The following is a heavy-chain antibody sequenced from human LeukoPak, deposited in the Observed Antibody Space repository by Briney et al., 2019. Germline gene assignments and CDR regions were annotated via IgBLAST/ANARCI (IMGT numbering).Heavy chain of an antibody. CDR2: IDTSGST. CDR1: GFTLSSYN. CDR3: ARDREYGGNYWLYFDT. Sequence: GSLRLSCAASGFTLSSYNINWVRQAPGKGLEWIGRIDTSGSTNDNPSLKSRVTMSVDTSKNQFSLRLSSVTAADTALYFCARDREYGGNYWLYFDTWGQGTLVTVSS. J-gene: IGHJ4*02. V-gene: IGHV4-4*07. D-gene: IGHD1-26*01.